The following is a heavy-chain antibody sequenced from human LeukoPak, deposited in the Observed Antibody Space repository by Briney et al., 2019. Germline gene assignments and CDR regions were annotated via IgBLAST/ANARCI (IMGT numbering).Heavy chain of an antibody. CDR3: AKSARLVITVRSPMDV. J-gene: IGHJ6*02. CDR1: GLTFDEYA. CDR2: ISWNSGTI. D-gene: IGHD3-9*01. Sequence: PGRSLRLSCSASGLTFDEYAMPWVRQVPGKGPEWVAGISWNSGTIDYADAVKGRFTISRDNAKKSVFLQMNALRDEDTALYYCAKSARLVITVRSPMDVWGQGTTVTVSS. V-gene: IGHV3-9*01.